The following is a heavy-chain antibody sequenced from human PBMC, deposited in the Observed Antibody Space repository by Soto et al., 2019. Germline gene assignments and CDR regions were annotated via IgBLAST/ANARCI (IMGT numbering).Heavy chain of an antibody. CDR3: ARDRVSYSGYGEAFDI. V-gene: IGHV3-33*01. Sequence: QVQLVESGGGVVQPGRSLRLSCAASGFTFSRFGMNWVRQAPGKGLAWVAGIGYDGSSKYYADSVKGRLTIFRDNSKNTLYVQMNSLRVEDTAVYYCARDRVSYSGYGEAFDIWGQGTMVTVSS. J-gene: IGHJ3*02. CDR1: GFTFSRFG. CDR2: IGYDGSSK. D-gene: IGHD5-12*01.